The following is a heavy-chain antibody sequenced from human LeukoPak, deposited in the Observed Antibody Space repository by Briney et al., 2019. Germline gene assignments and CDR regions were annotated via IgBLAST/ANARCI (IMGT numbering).Heavy chain of an antibody. CDR2: ITRAGST. J-gene: IGHJ4*02. V-gene: IGHV3-23*01. CDR3: AKEHLKYANDNRGSFDY. CDR1: GFPFSETA. D-gene: IGHD3-22*01. Sequence: GGSLRLSCVASGFPFSETAMTWVRQAPGKGLEWLSVITRAGSTYYADSVKGRFTISRDNARNTVYLQLNSLRNEDTALYYCAKEHLKYANDNRGSFDYWGQGTLVTVS.